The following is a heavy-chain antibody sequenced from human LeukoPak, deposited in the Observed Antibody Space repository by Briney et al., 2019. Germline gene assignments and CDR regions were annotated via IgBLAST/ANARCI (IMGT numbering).Heavy chain of an antibody. CDR1: GFTFSSHA. CDR3: AKDRYASGWYLDY. Sequence: GGSLRLSCAVSGFTFSSHAMSWVRQAPGKGLEWVSSIGGGAGDIHYADSVKGRFTISRANSKNALFLQMNSLRAEDTAVYYCAKDRYASGWYLDYWGQGTLVTVSS. CDR2: IGGGAGDI. D-gene: IGHD6-19*01. V-gene: IGHV3-23*01. J-gene: IGHJ4*02.